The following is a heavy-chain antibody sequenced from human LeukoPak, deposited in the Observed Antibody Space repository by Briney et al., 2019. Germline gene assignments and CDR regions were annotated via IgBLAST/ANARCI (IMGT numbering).Heavy chain of an antibody. CDR1: GGSISSYY. V-gene: IGHV4-59*01. CDR3: ARESLVKHAFDI. CDR2: IYYSGST. Sequence: SETLSLTCTVSGGSISSYYWSWIRQPPGKGLEWIGCIYYSGSTNYNPSLKSRVTISVDTSKNQFSLKLSSVTAADTAVYYCARESLVKHAFDIWGQGTMVTVSS. J-gene: IGHJ3*02. D-gene: IGHD2-21*01.